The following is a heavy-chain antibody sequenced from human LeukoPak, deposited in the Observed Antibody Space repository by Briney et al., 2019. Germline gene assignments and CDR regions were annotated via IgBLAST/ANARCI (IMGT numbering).Heavy chain of an antibody. Sequence: ASVKVSCKASGYTFTTYGISWVRQAPGQGLEWLGRSSVYNGNTNYAQKLQGRVTMTTDTSTSTAYMELRNLRSDDTAVYYCARMILLLGDVLTVPPRGFDYWGQGTLVTVSS. CDR2: SSVYNGNT. CDR3: ARMILLLGDVLTVPPRGFDY. J-gene: IGHJ4*02. V-gene: IGHV1-18*01. CDR1: GYTFTTYG. D-gene: IGHD3-9*01.